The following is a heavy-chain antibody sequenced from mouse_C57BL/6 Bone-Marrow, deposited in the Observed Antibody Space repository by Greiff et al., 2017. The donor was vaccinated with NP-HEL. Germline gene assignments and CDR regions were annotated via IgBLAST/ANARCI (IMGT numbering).Heavy chain of an antibody. CDR3: ARYYGSLYAMDY. Sequence: VQLQQPGAELVKPGASVKLSCKASGYTFTSYWMHWVKQRPGQGLEWIGMIHPNSGSTNYNEKFKSKATLTVDKSSSTAYMQLSSLTSEDSAVYYCARYYGSLYAMDYWGQGTSVTVSS. D-gene: IGHD1-1*01. CDR1: GYTFTSYW. J-gene: IGHJ4*01. CDR2: IHPNSGST. V-gene: IGHV1-64*01.